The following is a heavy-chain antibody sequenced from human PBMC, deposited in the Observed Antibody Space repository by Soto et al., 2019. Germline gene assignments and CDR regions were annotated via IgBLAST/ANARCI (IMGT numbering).Heavy chain of an antibody. Sequence: EVQLVESGGGLVQPGGSLRLSCVVSGFPFSSYSMNWVRQAPGKGLEWVSYISSGSTVIYYADSVKGRFTISRDNPKNSLYLLMNTLRDEDTAVYYCARDTILDPWGQGTLVTVSS. CDR3: ARDTILDP. J-gene: IGHJ5*02. V-gene: IGHV3-48*02. CDR1: GFPFSSYS. CDR2: ISSGSTVI. D-gene: IGHD3-9*01.